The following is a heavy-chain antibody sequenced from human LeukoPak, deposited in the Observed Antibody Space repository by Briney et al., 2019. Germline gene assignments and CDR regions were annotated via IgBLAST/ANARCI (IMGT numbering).Heavy chain of an antibody. J-gene: IGHJ4*01. CDR3: ARAIDDYHDISAYAY. D-gene: IGHD3-22*01. V-gene: IGHV4-59*01. CDR2: IYYTGST. CDR1: GDSISSNY. Sequence: PETLSLTCSVSGDSISSNYWSWLRQPPGKGLEWIGYIYYTGSTNSNPSLKSRVSISLDTSKKQFSLNLTSVTAADTAVYYCARAIDDYHDISAYAYWGQGTLVTASS.